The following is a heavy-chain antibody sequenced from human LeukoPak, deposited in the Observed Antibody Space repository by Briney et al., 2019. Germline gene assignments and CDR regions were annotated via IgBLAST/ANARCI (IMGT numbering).Heavy chain of an antibody. J-gene: IGHJ5*02. CDR3: ARGGSFWSGYPKWFDP. Sequence: ASVKVSCKASGYTFVGYDMHWVRRAPGQGLEWMGWINPNSDGTDYAQKFQGRVTMTTDTSISTVYMELSSLRSDDTAVYYCARGGSFWSGYPKWFDPWGQGTLVTVSS. CDR1: GYTFVGYD. D-gene: IGHD3-3*01. CDR2: INPNSDGT. V-gene: IGHV1-2*02.